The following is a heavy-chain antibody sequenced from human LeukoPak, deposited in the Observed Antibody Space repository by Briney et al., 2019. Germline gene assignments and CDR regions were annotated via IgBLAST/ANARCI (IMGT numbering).Heavy chain of an antibody. CDR3: TTDLLLWFGELLASPDY. V-gene: IGHV3-15*01. J-gene: IGHJ4*02. CDR1: GFTFSNAW. CDR2: IKSKTDGGTT. Sequence: PGGSLRLSCAASGFTFSNAWMSWVRQAPGKGLEWVGRIKSKTDGGTTDYAATVKGRFTISRDDSKNTLYLQMNSLKTEDTAVYYCTTDLLLWFGELLASPDYWGQGTLVTVSS. D-gene: IGHD3-10*01.